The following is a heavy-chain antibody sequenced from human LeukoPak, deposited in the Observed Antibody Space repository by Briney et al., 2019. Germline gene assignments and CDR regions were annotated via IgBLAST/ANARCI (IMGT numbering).Heavy chain of an antibody. CDR3: ARLGKEVTYRAYYLDY. J-gene: IGHJ4*02. CDR2: IHYSGHT. V-gene: IGHV4-59*08. D-gene: IGHD1-26*01. Sequence: PSETLSLTCTVSGGAISSYYWSWIRQPPGKGLEYIAFIHYSGHTNYNPSLKSRVTISIDTSKNQFSLNLSSVTAADTAVYYCARLGKEVTYRAYYLDYWGQGTLVTVSS. CDR1: GGAISSYY.